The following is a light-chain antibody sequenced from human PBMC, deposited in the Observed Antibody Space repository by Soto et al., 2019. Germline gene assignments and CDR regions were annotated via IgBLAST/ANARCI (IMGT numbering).Light chain of an antibody. J-gene: IGLJ1*01. CDR1: SSDVGSYNY. CDR3: CSYTTSSTFYV. V-gene: IGLV2-14*01. CDR2: DVS. Sequence: QSALTQPASVSGSPGQSITISCTGTSSDVGSYNYVSWYQQHPGKAPKLMIYDVSNRPSGVSNRFSGSKSGNTASLTISGLQAEDEADYYCCSYTTSSTFYVFGTGTKLTVL.